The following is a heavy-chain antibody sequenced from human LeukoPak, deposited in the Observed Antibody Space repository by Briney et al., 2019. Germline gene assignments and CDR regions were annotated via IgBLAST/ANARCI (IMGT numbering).Heavy chain of an antibody. CDR2: ISGGGGTT. CDR1: GFTFSSYS. V-gene: IGHV3-23*01. D-gene: IGHD1-26*01. J-gene: IGHJ4*02. CDR3: AKDFRREAH. Sequence: PGGSLRLSCAASGFTFSSYSMTWVRQAPGKGLEWVSAISGGGGTTYYADSVKGRFTISSDNSKNTLHLQMNSLSAEDTAIYYWAKDFRREAHWGQGTLVTVSS.